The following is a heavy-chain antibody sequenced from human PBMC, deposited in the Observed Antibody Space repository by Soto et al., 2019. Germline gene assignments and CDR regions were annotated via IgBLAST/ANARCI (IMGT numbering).Heavy chain of an antibody. Sequence: QVQLVESGGGLVKPGGSLRLSCAASGFTFSDYYMSWIRQATGKGLEWVSYISSSGSTIYYADSVKGRFTISRDNAKNSLYLHMNSLRAEDTAVYYCARDRGAGMIVVAAVVYFDYWGQGTLVTVSS. V-gene: IGHV3-11*01. CDR2: ISSSGSTI. CDR1: GFTFSDYY. CDR3: ARDRGAGMIVVAAVVYFDY. D-gene: IGHD3-22*01. J-gene: IGHJ4*02.